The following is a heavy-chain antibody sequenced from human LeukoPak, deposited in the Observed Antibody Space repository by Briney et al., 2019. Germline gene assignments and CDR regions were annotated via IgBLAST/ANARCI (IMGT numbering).Heavy chain of an antibody. V-gene: IGHV1-18*01. Sequence: GASVKVSCKASGYTFTNYAISWVRQAPGQGLEWMGWISAYNTNTNYAQNLQGRVTMTTDTSTSTAYMELRSLRSDDTAVYYCARVVVGESVVPIAGYFDYWGPGTLVIVSS. CDR3: ARVVVGESVVPIAGYFDY. D-gene: IGHD2-2*01. CDR2: ISAYNTNT. CDR1: GYTFTNYA. J-gene: IGHJ4*02.